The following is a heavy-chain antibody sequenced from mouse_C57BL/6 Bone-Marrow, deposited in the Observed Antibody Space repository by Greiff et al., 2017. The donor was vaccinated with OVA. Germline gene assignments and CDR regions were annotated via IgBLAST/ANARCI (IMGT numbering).Heavy chain of an antibody. D-gene: IGHD2-10*01. J-gene: IGHJ3*01. Sequence: QVQLQQPGAELVKPGASVKLSCKASGYTFTSYWMQWVKQRPGQGLEWIGEIDPSDSYTNYNQKFKGKATLTADKSSSTAYMQLSSLTSEDSAVYFCAIPFYGNYPWFAYWGQGTLVTVSA. CDR2: IDPSDSYT. CDR3: AIPFYGNYPWFAY. CDR1: GYTFTSYW. V-gene: IGHV1-50*01.